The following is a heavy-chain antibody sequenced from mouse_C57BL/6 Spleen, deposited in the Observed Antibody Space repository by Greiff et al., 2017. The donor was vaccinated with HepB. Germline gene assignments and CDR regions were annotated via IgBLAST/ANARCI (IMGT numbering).Heavy chain of an antibody. CDR2: IYPRSGNT. V-gene: IGHV1-81*01. Sequence: VQLQESGAELARPGASVKLSCKASGYTFTSYGISWVKQRTGQGLEWIGEIYPRSGNTYYNEKFKGKATLTADKSSSTAYMELRSLTSEDSAVYFCARRYGSAYGYFDYWGQGTTLTVSS. D-gene: IGHD1-1*01. CDR1: GYTFTSYG. CDR3: ARRYGSAYGYFDY. J-gene: IGHJ2*01.